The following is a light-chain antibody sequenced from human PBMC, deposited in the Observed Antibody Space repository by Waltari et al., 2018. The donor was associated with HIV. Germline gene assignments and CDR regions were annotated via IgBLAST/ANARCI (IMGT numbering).Light chain of an antibody. CDR3: CSYAGGSSSV. Sequence: SALIQPASVSGSPGQSNTISCTGTRRDGGGYNIDSWYQHNPVKAPKVMIYEVNKRPSGIPNRFSGDSSGDTASLTISGLQPEDEADYYGCSYAGGSSSVFGGGTKLTVL. CDR2: EVN. J-gene: IGLJ3*02. CDR1: RRDGGGYNI. V-gene: IGLV2-23*02.